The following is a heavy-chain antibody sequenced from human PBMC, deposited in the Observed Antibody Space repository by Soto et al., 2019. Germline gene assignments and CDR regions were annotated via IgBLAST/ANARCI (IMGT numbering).Heavy chain of an antibody. CDR2: ILPIFGSP. CDR1: GGNFRRYA. Sequence: QLQLVQSGAEVKKPGSSMKVSCKASGGNFRRYAISWVRQAPGQGLEWMGGILPIFGSPSHAQKFRDRVTITADESTSTAYLELTSLTSEDTAIYYCVFGDCTSSSCSYYFYGLDVWGQGTTVTVSS. D-gene: IGHD2-2*01. J-gene: IGHJ6*02. V-gene: IGHV1-69*01. CDR3: VFGDCTSSSCSYYFYGLDV.